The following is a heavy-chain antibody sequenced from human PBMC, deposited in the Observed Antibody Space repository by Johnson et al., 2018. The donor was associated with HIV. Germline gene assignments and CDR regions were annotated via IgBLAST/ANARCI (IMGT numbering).Heavy chain of an antibody. Sequence: QVQLVESGGGVVQPGRSLRLSCAASGFTFSSYGMHWVRQAPGKGLEWVAVISYDGSNKYYADSVKGRFTISRDNSKNTLYLQRNSLRAEDTAVYYCARDLSRYIAVATFDSFDIWGQGTMVTVSS. V-gene: IGHV3-30*03. D-gene: IGHD6-19*01. CDR3: ARDLSRYIAVATFDSFDI. CDR2: ISYDGSNK. J-gene: IGHJ3*02. CDR1: GFTFSSYG.